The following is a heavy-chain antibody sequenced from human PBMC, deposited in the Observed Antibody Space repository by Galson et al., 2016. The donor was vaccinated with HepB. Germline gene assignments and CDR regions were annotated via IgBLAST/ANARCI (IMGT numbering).Heavy chain of an antibody. D-gene: IGHD3-16*01. Sequence: SETLSLTCSVSSVSVTTAYYYWTWIRHSPGKGLEWIGHIYYNGRTTYNPSLKSRVTISLDTSKNHFSLNLNSVTTADTALYYCARESSHSNPAWGSYGMDVWGRGATVTISS. CDR1: SVSVTTAYYY. J-gene: IGHJ6*02. CDR2: IYYNGRT. V-gene: IGHV4-61*03. CDR3: ARESSHSNPAWGSYGMDV.